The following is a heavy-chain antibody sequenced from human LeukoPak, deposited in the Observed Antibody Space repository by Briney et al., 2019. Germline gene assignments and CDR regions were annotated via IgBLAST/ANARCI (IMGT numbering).Heavy chain of an antibody. J-gene: IGHJ4*02. D-gene: IGHD1-1*01. CDR1: GGTFSSYA. CDR3: ARAQPGGYFDY. Sequence: SVKVSCKASGGTFSSYAISWVRQAPGQGLEWMGRIIPILGIANYAQKFQGRVTITADKSTSTAYMELSSLRSEDTAVYYCARAQPGGYFDYWGQGTLVTVSS. V-gene: IGHV1-69*04. CDR2: IIPILGIA.